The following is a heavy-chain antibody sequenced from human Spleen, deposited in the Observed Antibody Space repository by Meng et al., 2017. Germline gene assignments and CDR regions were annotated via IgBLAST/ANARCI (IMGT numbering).Heavy chain of an antibody. CDR2: VSNDGSGQ. CDR3: AREFHSSGHAGTFDL. CDR1: GFTLSSNP. J-gene: IGHJ3*01. V-gene: IGHV3-30*04. Sequence: GGSLRLSCAASGFTLSSNPMHWLGQASGKGLEWVAVVSNDGSGQSYAGSLKGRFTISRDNSKDTLYLQINSLRTEETALYYCAREFHSSGHAGTFDLWGQGTMVTVSS. D-gene: IGHD3-22*01.